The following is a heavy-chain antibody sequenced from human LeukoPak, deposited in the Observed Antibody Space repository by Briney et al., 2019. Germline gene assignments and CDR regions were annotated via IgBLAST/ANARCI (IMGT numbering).Heavy chain of an antibody. V-gene: IGHV1-18*01. CDR3: ARDPLSYYYDSSGYYDY. D-gene: IGHD3-22*01. J-gene: IGHJ4*02. Sequence: ASVKVSCKASGYTFTSYGISWVRQAPGQGLEWMGWISAYNDNTNYAQKLQGRVTMTTDTSTSTAYMELRSLRSDDTAVYYCARDPLSYYYDSSGYYDYWGQGTLVTVSS. CDR2: ISAYNDNT. CDR1: GYTFTSYG.